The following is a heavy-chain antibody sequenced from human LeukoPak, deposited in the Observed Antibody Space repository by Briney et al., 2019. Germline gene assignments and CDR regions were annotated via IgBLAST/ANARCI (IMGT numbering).Heavy chain of an antibody. CDR1: GFTFSSYG. Sequence: GGSLRLSCAASGFTFSSYGMHWVRQAPGKGLEWVAFIRYDGSNKYYADSAKGRFPISRDNSKNTLYLQMNSLRAEDTAVYYCAKERYFGWSELAYWGQATLVTVSS. CDR3: AKERYFGWSELAY. J-gene: IGHJ4*02. D-gene: IGHD3-9*01. V-gene: IGHV3-30*02. CDR2: IRYDGSNK.